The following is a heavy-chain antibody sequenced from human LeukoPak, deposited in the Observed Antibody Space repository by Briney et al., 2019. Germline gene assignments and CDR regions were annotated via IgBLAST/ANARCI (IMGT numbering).Heavy chain of an antibody. V-gene: IGHV4-38-2*02. CDR1: GYSISSGYY. J-gene: IGHJ5*02. CDR2: IYHSGST. CDR3: ARITMDNWFDP. Sequence: NPSETLSLTCTVSGYSISSGYYWGWIRQPPGKGLEWIGSIYHSGSTYYNPSLKSRVTISVDTSKNQFSLKLSSVTAADTAVYYCARITMDNWFDPWGQGTLVTVSS. D-gene: IGHD3-10*01.